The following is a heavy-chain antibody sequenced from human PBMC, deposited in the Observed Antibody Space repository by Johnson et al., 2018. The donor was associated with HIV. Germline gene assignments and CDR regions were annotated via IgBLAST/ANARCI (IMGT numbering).Heavy chain of an antibody. V-gene: IGHV3-20*04. CDR2: INWNGGSP. J-gene: IGHJ3*02. CDR3: SRDLAGHNAFDI. CDR1: GFTFDDYG. Sequence: QLVESGGGLVQPGGSLRLSCAASGFTFDDYGMSWVRQAPGKGLEWVSGINWNGGSPYYADSVKGRFTISRDNSKNTLYLQMNSLRAEDTAVYYCSRDLAGHNAFDIWGQGTMVTVSS. D-gene: IGHD6-19*01.